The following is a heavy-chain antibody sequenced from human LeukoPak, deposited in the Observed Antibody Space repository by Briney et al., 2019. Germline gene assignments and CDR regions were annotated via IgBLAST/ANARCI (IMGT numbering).Heavy chain of an antibody. CDR3: AKGAVAGNQKPGGY. D-gene: IGHD6-19*01. Sequence: PGGSLRLSCAASGFTFSSYAMSWVRQAPGKGLERVSAISGSGGSTYYADSVKGRFTISRDDSKNTLYLQMNSLRAEDTAVYYCAKGAVAGNQKPGGYWGQGTLVTASS. CDR1: GFTFSSYA. J-gene: IGHJ4*02. V-gene: IGHV3-23*01. CDR2: ISGSGGST.